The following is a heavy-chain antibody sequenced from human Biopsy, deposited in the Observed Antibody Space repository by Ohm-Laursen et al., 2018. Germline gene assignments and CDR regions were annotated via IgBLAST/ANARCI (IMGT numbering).Heavy chain of an antibody. V-gene: IGHV3-23*01. Sequence: SLSLSCTCTVFSFTSYAISWICQPPGPGQGLVWIMSGNAFGTDYADSVNNRFTVSTDNSKNTLSLHMSTVRADDTGTYYCSKEANYYDRPARFDSWGQGTLVTVSS. CDR3: SKEANYYDRPARFDS. J-gene: IGHJ4*02. D-gene: IGHD3-22*01. CDR2: MSGNAFGT. CDR1: VFSFTSYA.